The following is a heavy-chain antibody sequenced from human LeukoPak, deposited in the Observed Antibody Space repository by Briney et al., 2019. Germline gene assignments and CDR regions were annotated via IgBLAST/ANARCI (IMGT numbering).Heavy chain of an antibody. V-gene: IGHV5-51*01. CDR3: ARSTGGDYPDY. CDR1: GXSFTDYW. Sequence: GESLKISFKGSGXSFTDYWIGWVRQMPGKGLEWMGIIYPGDSDTRYSPSFQGQVTISADKSISTAYLPWSSLKASDTAMYYCARSTGGDYPDYWGQGTLVTVSS. D-gene: IGHD1-14*01. J-gene: IGHJ4*02. CDR2: IYPGDSDT.